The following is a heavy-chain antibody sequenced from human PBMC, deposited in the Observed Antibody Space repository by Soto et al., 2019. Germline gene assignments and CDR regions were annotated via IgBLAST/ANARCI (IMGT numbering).Heavy chain of an antibody. CDR3: ARGGYSVAYGMDV. CDR2: IWYDGSNK. D-gene: IGHD2-21*01. Sequence: QVQLVESGGGVVQTGRSLRLSCAASGFSFSSYGMHWVRQAPGKGLEWVAVIWYDGSNKYYADSVKGRLTISRDNSKNTLYLQMNSLRAEDTAVYYCARGGYSVAYGMDVWGQGTTVTVPS. V-gene: IGHV3-33*01. J-gene: IGHJ6*02. CDR1: GFSFSSYG.